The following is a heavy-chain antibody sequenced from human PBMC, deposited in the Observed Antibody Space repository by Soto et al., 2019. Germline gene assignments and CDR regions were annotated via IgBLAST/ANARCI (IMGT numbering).Heavy chain of an antibody. CDR1: GYTFTSYG. D-gene: IGHD5-12*01. J-gene: IGHJ6*02. CDR3: ARDGSGYDLSYGMDV. Sequence: ASVKVSCKASGYTFTSYGISWVRQAPGQELEWMGWISAYNGNTNYAQKLQGRGTMTTDTSTSTAYMELRSLRSDDTAVYYCARDGSGYDLSYGMDVWGQGTTVTVSS. V-gene: IGHV1-18*01. CDR2: ISAYNGNT.